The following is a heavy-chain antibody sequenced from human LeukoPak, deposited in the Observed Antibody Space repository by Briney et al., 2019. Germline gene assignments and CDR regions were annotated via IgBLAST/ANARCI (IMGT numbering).Heavy chain of an antibody. CDR2: INAGNGNT. Sequence: ASVKVSCKASGYTFTSYAMHWVRQAPGQRLEWMGWINAGNGNTKYSQKFQGRVTITRDTSASTAYMELSSLRSEDTAVYYCASHYYDSSGYPYYYYGMDVWGQGTTVTVSS. CDR1: GYTFTSYA. V-gene: IGHV1-3*01. CDR3: ASHYYDSSGYPYYYYGMDV. J-gene: IGHJ6*02. D-gene: IGHD3-22*01.